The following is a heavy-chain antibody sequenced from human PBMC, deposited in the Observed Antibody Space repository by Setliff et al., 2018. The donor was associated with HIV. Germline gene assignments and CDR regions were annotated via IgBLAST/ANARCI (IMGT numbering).Heavy chain of an antibody. D-gene: IGHD3-10*01. V-gene: IGHV4-30-4*08. CDR1: GNSITRDYQ. CDR2: IYYSGST. Sequence: SETLSLTCTVSGNSITRDYQWGWIRQPPGKGLEWIGYIYYSGSTYYNPSLKSPVTISVDTSKNQFSLKLSSVTAADTAVYYCARDRLTMVRGVILPQYYFDYWGQGTLVTVSS. CDR3: ARDRLTMVRGVILPQYYFDY. J-gene: IGHJ4*02.